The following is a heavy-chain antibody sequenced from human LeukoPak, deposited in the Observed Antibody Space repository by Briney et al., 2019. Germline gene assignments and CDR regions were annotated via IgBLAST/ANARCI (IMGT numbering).Heavy chain of an antibody. V-gene: IGHV1-46*01. CDR3: ARDQEGFDY. J-gene: IGHJ4*02. CDR2: IYPRDGST. Sequence: ASVKVSCKASGYTFTSNYIHWVRQAPGQGLEWMGMIYPRDGSTSYAQKFQGRVTVIRDTSTSTVHMELSGLRSEDTAVYYCARDQEGFDYWGQGTLVTVSS. CDR1: GYTFTSNY.